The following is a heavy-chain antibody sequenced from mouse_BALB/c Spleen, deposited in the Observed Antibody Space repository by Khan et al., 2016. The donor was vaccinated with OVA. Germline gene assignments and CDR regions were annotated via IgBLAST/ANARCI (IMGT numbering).Heavy chain of an antibody. CDR1: GYAFSNYW. CDR2: IYPGDGDT. CDR3: ARSGYDYFAY. J-gene: IGHJ3*01. D-gene: IGHD2-14*01. V-gene: IGHV1-80*01. Sequence: VQLQESGAELVRPGSSVKISCKASGYAFSNYWMNWVKQRPGQGLEWIGQIYPGDGDTSFNGKFRGKATLTADKSPRTAYMQLSSLTSEDSAVYFCARSGYDYFAYWGQGTLVTVSA.